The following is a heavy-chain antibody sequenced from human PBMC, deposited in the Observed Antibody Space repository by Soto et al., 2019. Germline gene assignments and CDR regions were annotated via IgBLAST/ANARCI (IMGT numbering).Heavy chain of an antibody. CDR2: MNPNSGNT. CDR1: GYTFTSYD. V-gene: IGHV1-8*01. J-gene: IGHJ2*01. D-gene: IGHD6-13*01. Sequence: QVQLVQSGAEVKKPGASVKVSCKASGYTFTSYDINWVRQASGQGLEWMGWMNPNSGNTGYAQKFQGKVTMTRNTSISTAYMELGSLRSEDTAVYYCARVADGYSSSWYRNGYWYFDLWGRGTLVTVSS. CDR3: ARVADGYSSSWYRNGYWYFDL.